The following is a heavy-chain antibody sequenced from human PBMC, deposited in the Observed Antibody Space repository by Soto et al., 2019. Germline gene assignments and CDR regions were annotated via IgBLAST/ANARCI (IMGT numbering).Heavy chain of an antibody. CDR2: ISYDGSNK. CDR1: GFTFSSYA. J-gene: IGHJ4*02. V-gene: IGHV3-30-3*01. Sequence: QVQLVESGGGVVQPGRSLRLSCAASGFTFSSYAMHWVRQAPGKGLEWVAVISYDGSNKYYADSVKGRFTISRDNSKNTLYLQMNSLRAEDTAVYYCARGVTILARIDYWGPGTLVTVSS. CDR3: ARGVTILARIDY. D-gene: IGHD3-3*01.